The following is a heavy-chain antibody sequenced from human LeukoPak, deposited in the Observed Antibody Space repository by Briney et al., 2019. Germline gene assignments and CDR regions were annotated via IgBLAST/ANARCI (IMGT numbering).Heavy chain of an antibody. CDR1: GYTFTAHA. Sequence: GASVKVSCKASGYTFTAHAVHWVRQAPGQRLEWMGWINVANGDTVYSQKFQDRVTITRDTSASTGYMEMNSLISEDTAVYYCTSKPRGESRPFDYWGQGTLVTGSS. CDR2: INVANGDT. V-gene: IGHV1-3*01. CDR3: TSKPRGESRPFDY. D-gene: IGHD3-16*01. J-gene: IGHJ4*02.